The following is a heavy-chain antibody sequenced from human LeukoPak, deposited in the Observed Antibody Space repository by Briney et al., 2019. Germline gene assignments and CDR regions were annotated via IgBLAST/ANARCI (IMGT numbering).Heavy chain of an antibody. D-gene: IGHD2-15*01. Sequence: GGSLRLSCAASGFTFDDYGMSWVRQAPGKGLEWVSGINWNGGSTGYADSVKGRFTISRDNAKNSLYLQMNSLRAEDTALYYCARVQPYCSGGSCQLLWYYYYMDVWGKGTTVTVSS. CDR3: ARVQPYCSGGSCQLLWYYYYMDV. CDR2: INWNGGST. J-gene: IGHJ6*03. CDR1: GFTFDDYG. V-gene: IGHV3-20*04.